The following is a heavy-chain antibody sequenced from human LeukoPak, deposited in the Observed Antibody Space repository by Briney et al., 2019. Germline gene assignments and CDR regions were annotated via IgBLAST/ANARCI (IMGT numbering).Heavy chain of an antibody. D-gene: IGHD5-18*01. Sequence: SETLSLTCTVSGFSISSGHYWGWVRPPPGAGLEWIGSVYQSGTTYYNPSLESRVTTSVDMSKNQFSLRLRPVTAADTAVYYCARIFIRNGYSSYFDCWGQGTLVTVSS. CDR2: VYQSGTT. CDR1: GFSISSGHY. V-gene: IGHV4-38-2*02. CDR3: ARIFIRNGYSSYFDC. J-gene: IGHJ4*02.